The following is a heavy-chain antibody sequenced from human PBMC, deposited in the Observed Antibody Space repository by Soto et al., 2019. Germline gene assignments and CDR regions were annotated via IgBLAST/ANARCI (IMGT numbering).Heavy chain of an antibody. CDR1: GYTFTGYY. CDR3: ARSIELLCCYDS. Sequence: ASVKVSCKASGYTFTGYYMHWVRQAPGQGLEWMGWINPNSGGTNYAQKFQGWVTMTRDTSISTAYMELSRLRSDDTAVYYCARSIELLCCYDSWGQVTLFTASS. CDR2: INPNSGGT. J-gene: IGHJ5*01. D-gene: IGHD1-7*01. V-gene: IGHV1-2*04.